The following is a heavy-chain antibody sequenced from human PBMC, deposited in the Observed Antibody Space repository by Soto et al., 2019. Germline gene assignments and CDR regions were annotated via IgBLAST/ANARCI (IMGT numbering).Heavy chain of an antibody. CDR3: ARSSSSLPARFAP. J-gene: IGHJ5*02. V-gene: IGHV3-33*01. D-gene: IGHD6-6*01. CDR1: GFTFSSYG. CDR2: IWYDGSNK. Sequence: GGSLRLSCAASGFTFSSYGMHWVRQAPGKGLEWVAVIWYDGSNKYYADSVKGRFTISRDNSKNTLYLQMNSLRAEDTAVYYCARSSSSLPARFAPWGQGTLVTVSS.